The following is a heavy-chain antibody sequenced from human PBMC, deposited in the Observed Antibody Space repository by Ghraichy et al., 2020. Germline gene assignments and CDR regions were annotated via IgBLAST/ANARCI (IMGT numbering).Heavy chain of an antibody. CDR2: ISGSGGST. CDR3: VGANSGHDAFDI. D-gene: IGHD3-10*01. CDR1: GFTFSSYA. J-gene: IGHJ3*02. Sequence: GGSLRLSCAASGFTFSSYAMSWVRQAPGKGLEWVSAISGSGGSTYYADSVKGRFTISRDNSKNTLYLQMNSLRAEDTAVYYCVGANSGHDAFDIWGQGTMVTVSS. V-gene: IGHV3-23*01.